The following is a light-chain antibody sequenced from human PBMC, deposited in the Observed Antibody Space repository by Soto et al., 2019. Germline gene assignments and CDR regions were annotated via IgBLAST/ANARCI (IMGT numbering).Light chain of an antibody. CDR3: KQLSNWLT. CDR2: DAS. J-gene: IGKJ4*01. Sequence: TLSSSPGERATLSCRASQSVSSYLAWYQQKPGQAPRLLIYDASNRATGIPARFSGSGSGTDFTLTISSLEPEDFAVYYCKQLSNWLTFGGGTKVDFK. CDR1: QSVSSY. V-gene: IGKV3-11*01.